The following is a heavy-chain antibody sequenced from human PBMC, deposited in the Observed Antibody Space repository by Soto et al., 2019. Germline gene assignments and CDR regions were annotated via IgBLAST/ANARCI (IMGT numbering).Heavy chain of an antibody. CDR2: IDPSDSYT. D-gene: IGHD5-12*01. CDR1: GYSFTSYW. CDR3: ATASFVRRGGYDSTLYHSPSGMDV. V-gene: IGHV5-10-1*01. J-gene: IGHJ6*02. Sequence: GESLKVSCKGSGYSFTSYWISWLRQLPGKGLEWMGRIDPSDSYTNYSPSFQGHVTISADKSISTAYLQWSSLKASDTAMYYCATASFVRRGGYDSTLYHSPSGMDVCGQGTTGTVSS.